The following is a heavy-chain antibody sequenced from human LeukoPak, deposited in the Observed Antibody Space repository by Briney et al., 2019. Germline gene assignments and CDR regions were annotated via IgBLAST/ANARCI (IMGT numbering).Heavy chain of an antibody. V-gene: IGHV3-20*04. CDR1: GFTFDDHG. Sequence: GGSLRLSCAASGFTFDDHGMSWVRQAPGKGLEWVSGINWNGGSTGYADSVKGRFTISRDNAKNSLYLQMNSLRAEDTALYYCARGVYSSSWYRYYYYYYMDVWGKGTTVTVSS. CDR3: ARGVYSSSWYRYYYYYYMDV. D-gene: IGHD6-13*01. J-gene: IGHJ6*03. CDR2: INWNGGST.